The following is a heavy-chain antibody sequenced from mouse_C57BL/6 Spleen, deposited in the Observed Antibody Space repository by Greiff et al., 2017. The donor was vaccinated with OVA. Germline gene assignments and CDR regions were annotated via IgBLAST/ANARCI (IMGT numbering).Heavy chain of an antibody. V-gene: IGHV1-15*01. Sequence: QVQLQQSGAELVRPGASVTLSCKASGYTFTDYEMHWVKQTPVHGLEWIGAIDPETGGTAYNQKFKGKAILTADKSSSTAYMELRSLTSEDSAVYYCTRYGYRTYAMDYWGQGTSVTVSS. CDR3: TRYGYRTYAMDY. CDR1: GYTFTDYE. D-gene: IGHD2-2*01. CDR2: IDPETGGT. J-gene: IGHJ4*01.